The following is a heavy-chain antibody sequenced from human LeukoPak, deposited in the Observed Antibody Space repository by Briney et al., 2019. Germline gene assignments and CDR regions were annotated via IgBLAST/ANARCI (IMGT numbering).Heavy chain of an antibody. Sequence: ASVKVSCKASGGTFSSYAISWVRQATGQGLEWMGGIIPIFGTANYAQKYQGRVTITADESTSTAYMELSSLRSEDTAVYYCARDSCTMVRGVIPYYGMDVWGKGTTVTVSS. CDR1: GGTFSSYA. V-gene: IGHV1-69*13. J-gene: IGHJ6*04. CDR2: IIPIFGTA. CDR3: ARDSCTMVRGVIPYYGMDV. D-gene: IGHD3-10*01.